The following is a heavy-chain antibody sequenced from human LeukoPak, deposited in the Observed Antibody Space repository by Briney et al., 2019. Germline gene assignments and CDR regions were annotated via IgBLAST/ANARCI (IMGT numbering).Heavy chain of an antibody. CDR3: ARGLLEFDY. CDR2: IYYSGST. CDR1: GGSISSGGYS. J-gene: IGHJ4*02. V-gene: IGHV4-30-4*07. D-gene: IGHD1-26*01. Sequence: SETLSLTCAVSGGSISSGGYSWSWIRQPPGKGLEWIGYIYYSGSTYYNPSLKSRVTISVDTSKNQFSLKLSSVTAADTAVYYCARGLLEFDYWGQGTLVTVSS.